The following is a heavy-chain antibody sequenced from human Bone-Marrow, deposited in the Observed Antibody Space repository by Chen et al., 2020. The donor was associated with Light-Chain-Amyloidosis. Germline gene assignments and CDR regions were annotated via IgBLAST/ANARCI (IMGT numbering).Heavy chain of an antibody. J-gene: IGHJ4*02. CDR1: GYTFPNYW. Sequence: PGESLKISCKGSGYTFPNYWIGWVRQMPGKGLEWMGVIYPDDSDARYSPSFEGQVTISADKSITNAYLQWRSLKASDTAMYCCARRRDGYNFDYWGQGTLVTVSS. CDR3: ARRRDGYNFDY. V-gene: IGHV5-51*01. CDR2: IYPDDSDA. D-gene: IGHD5-12*01.